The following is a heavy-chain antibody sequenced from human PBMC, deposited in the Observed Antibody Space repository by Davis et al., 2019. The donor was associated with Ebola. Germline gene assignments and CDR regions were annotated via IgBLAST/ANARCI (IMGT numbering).Heavy chain of an antibody. J-gene: IGHJ4*02. Sequence: ASVKVSCKAVGGTLTSYAMTWVRQAPGQGLEWMGWINPHNGNTNYAQNVQGRVIMTSDTATTTAYMEVGSLRSDDTAVYYCARAQFPTTSDHWGQGTLVTVSS. D-gene: IGHD1-1*01. V-gene: IGHV1-18*01. CDR1: GGTLTSYA. CDR3: ARAQFPTTSDH. CDR2: INPHNGNT.